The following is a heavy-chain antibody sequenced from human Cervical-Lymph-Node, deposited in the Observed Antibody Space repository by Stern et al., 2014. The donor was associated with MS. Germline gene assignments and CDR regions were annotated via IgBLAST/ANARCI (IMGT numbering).Heavy chain of an antibody. V-gene: IGHV1-8*01. D-gene: IGHD4-17*01. CDR3: VRESNGDYEN. Sequence: VQLEESGAEVKKPGASVKVSCKASGYTFTSYDINWVRQATGQGLEWMGYMNPHNGNTGYAQKFQGRVTMTKDTSITTAYMELSSLRSEDTAVYYCVRESNGDYENWGQGTLVTVSS. J-gene: IGHJ4*02. CDR2: MNPHNGNT. CDR1: GYTFTSYD.